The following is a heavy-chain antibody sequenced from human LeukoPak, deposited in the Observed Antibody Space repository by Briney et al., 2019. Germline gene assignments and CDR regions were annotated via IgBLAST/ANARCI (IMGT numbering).Heavy chain of an antibody. J-gene: IGHJ3*02. V-gene: IGHV1-46*01. Sequence: GASVKVSCKASGYTFTNYYMHWVRQAPGQGLEWMAITNPSDGSTTYAQKFQGRVTMTRDTAISTAYMELSRLRSDDTAVYYCARDFSVGAYASDAFDIWGQGTMVTVSS. D-gene: IGHD1-26*01. CDR1: GYTFTNYY. CDR2: TNPSDGST. CDR3: ARDFSVGAYASDAFDI.